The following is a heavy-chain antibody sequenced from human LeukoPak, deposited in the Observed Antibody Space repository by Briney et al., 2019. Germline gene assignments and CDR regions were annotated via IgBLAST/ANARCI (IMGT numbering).Heavy chain of an antibody. CDR2: INHSGST. D-gene: IGHD7-27*01. Sequence: SETLSLTCAVYGGSFSGYYWSWIRQPPGKGLEWIGEINHSGSTNYNPSLKSRVTISVDTSKNQFSLKLSSVTAADTAVYYCARGIPGDPSDFDCWGQGTLVTVSS. CDR1: GGSFSGYY. V-gene: IGHV4-34*01. J-gene: IGHJ4*02. CDR3: ARGIPGDPSDFDC.